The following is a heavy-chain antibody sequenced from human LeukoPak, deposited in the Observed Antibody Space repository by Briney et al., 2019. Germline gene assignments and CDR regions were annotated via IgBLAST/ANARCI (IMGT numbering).Heavy chain of an antibody. D-gene: IGHD3-22*01. CDR1: GFTFSSYS. Sequence: GGSLRLSCAASGFTFSSYSMNWVRQAPGKGLEWGSYISGSSSTIYYADSVKGRFTISRDNGKNTLYLQMNSLRAEDTAVYYCARGSTYYGSSGQVPFDYWGQGTLVTVSS. CDR2: ISGSSSTI. V-gene: IGHV3-48*01. J-gene: IGHJ4*02. CDR3: ARGSTYYGSSGQVPFDY.